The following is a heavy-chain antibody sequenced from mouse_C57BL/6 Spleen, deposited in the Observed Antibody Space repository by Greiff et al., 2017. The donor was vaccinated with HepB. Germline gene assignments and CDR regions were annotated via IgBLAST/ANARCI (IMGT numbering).Heavy chain of an antibody. CDR3: AGGATYDGYPYWYFDV. CDR1: GYTFTDYN. D-gene: IGHD2-3*01. CDR2: INPNNGGT. V-gene: IGHV1-22*01. J-gene: IGHJ1*03. Sequence: VQLKQSGPELVKPGASVKMSCKASGYTFTDYNMHWVKQSHGKSLEWIGYINPNNGGTSYNQKFKGKATLTVNKSSSTAYMELRSLTSEDSAVYDCAGGATYDGYPYWYFDVWGTGTTVTVSS.